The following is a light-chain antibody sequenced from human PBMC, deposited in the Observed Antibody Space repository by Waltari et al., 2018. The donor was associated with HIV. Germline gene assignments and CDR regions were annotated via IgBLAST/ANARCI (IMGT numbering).Light chain of an antibody. J-gene: IGLJ2*01. V-gene: IGLV1-40*01. CDR3: QSYDSSLTGSV. CDR1: SSNIGAGYD. Sequence: QSVLTQPPSVSGAPGQRVTISCTGSSSNIGAGYDVQWYQQLPGTAPKLLIYCNTVRPSWVPDRCSGAKSGTAPSLAITGLQAEDEADYYCQSYDSSLTGSVFGGGTKLTVL. CDR2: CNT.